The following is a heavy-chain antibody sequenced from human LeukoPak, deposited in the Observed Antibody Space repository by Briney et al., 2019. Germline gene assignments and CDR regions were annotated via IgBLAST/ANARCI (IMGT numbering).Heavy chain of an antibody. D-gene: IGHD5-12*01. Sequence: SETLSLTCTVSGGSISNYYWSWIRQPPGKGLEWIGYIYYSGSTNYNPSLKSRVTISVDTSKNQFSLKLSSVTAEDTAVYYCAKDPNPLIVATAFFDYWGQGTLDTVSS. V-gene: IGHV4-59*01. CDR1: GGSISNYY. J-gene: IGHJ4*02. CDR3: AKDPNPLIVATAFFDY. CDR2: IYYSGST.